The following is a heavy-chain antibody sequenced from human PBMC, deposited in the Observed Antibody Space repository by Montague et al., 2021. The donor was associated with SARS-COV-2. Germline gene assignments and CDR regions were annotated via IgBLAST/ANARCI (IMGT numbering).Heavy chain of an antibody. CDR3: ARDDSYCTNGVCYTGNWFDH. D-gene: IGHD2-8*01. V-gene: IGHV6-1*01. J-gene: IGHJ5*02. Sequence: CAISGDSVSSNSAAWNWIRQSPLRGLEWLGRTYYRSKWYNDYAVSVKSRITINPDTSKNQFSLQLNSVTPEDTAVYYCARDDSYCTNGVCYTGNWFDHWGQGTLVTVSS. CDR1: GDSVSSNSAA. CDR2: TYYRSKWYN.